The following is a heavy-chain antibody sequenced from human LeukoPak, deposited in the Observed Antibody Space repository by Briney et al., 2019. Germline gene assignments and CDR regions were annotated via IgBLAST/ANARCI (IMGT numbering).Heavy chain of an antibody. CDR2: INQGGSDK. CDR1: GFTFSGQC. CDR3: TRDRSRAEDD. Sequence: GGSLILSCPPSGFTFSGQCMRWVRPAAGKGLEWVANINQGGSDKYYVDSVKGRFTISRDNANNVLYLQMNSLRGEDTAVYYCTRDRSRAEDDWGQGTLVTVSS. J-gene: IGHJ4*02. V-gene: IGHV3-7*01. D-gene: IGHD1-14*01.